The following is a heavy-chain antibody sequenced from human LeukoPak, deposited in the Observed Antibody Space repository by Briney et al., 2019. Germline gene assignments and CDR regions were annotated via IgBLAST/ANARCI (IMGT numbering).Heavy chain of an antibody. D-gene: IGHD2-21*01. CDR3: ARGHITPYYFDY. Sequence: GGSLRLSCAASGFTFSSYGMHWVRQAPGKGLDWVAVIWYDGSNKYYADSVKGRFTISRDNSKNTLYLQMNSLRAEDTAVYYCARGHITPYYFDYWGQGTLVTVSS. V-gene: IGHV3-33*01. J-gene: IGHJ4*02. CDR2: IWYDGSNK. CDR1: GFTFSSYG.